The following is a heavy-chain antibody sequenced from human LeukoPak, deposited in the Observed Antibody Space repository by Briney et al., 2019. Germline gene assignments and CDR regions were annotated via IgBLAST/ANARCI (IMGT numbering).Heavy chain of an antibody. CDR1: GYTFTSNY. CDR3: ARGYRTVGAIEYFQH. J-gene: IGHJ1*01. D-gene: IGHD1-26*01. V-gene: IGHV1-2*06. CDR2: INPNSGGT. Sequence: GASVKVSCTASGYTFTSNYIHWVRQAPGQGLEWMGRINPNSGGTNYAQKFQGRVTMTRDTSISTAYMELSRLRSDDTAVYYCARGYRTVGAIEYFQHWGQGTLVTVSS.